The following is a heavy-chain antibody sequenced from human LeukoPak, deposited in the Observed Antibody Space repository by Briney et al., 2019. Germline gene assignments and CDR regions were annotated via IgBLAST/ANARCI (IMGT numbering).Heavy chain of an antibody. CDR1: GGIFSSYA. CDR3: ARAGSYSPYYYYYYMDV. CDR2: IIPIFGTA. Sequence: GASVKVSCKASGGIFSSYAISWVRQAPGQGLEWMGGIIPIFGTANYAQKFQGRVTITTDESTSTAYMELSSLRSEDTAVYYCARAGSYSPYYYYYYMDVWGKGTTVTVSS. V-gene: IGHV1-69*05. D-gene: IGHD1-26*01. J-gene: IGHJ6*03.